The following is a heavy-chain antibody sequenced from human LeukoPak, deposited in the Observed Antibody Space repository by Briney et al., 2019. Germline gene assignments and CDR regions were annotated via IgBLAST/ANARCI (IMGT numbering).Heavy chain of an antibody. D-gene: IGHD6-13*01. J-gene: IGHJ6*02. CDR3: AKGPHQRPTIAAAGTDYGMDV. CDR2: ISWDGGST. V-gene: IGHV3-43*01. CDR1: GFTFDDYT. Sequence: GGSLRLSCAASGFTFDDYTMHWVRQAPGKGLEWVSLISWDGGSTYYADSVKGRFTISRDNSKNSLYLQMNSLRTEDTALYYCAKGPHQRPTIAAAGTDYGMDVWGQGTTVTVSS.